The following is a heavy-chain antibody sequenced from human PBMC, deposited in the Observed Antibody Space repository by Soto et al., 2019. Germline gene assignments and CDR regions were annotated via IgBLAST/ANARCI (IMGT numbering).Heavy chain of an antibody. D-gene: IGHD2-2*01. CDR1: GFTFSSYW. CDR3: ARRGSTIVVVPAAIWYLDY. CDR2: IKQDGSEK. V-gene: IGHV3-7*03. J-gene: IGHJ4*02. Sequence: GGSLRLSCAASGFTFSSYWMSWVRPAPGKGLEWVANIKQDGSEKYYVDSVKGRFTISRDNAKNSLYLQMNSLRAEDTAVYYCARRGSTIVVVPAAIWYLDYWGQGTLVTVSS.